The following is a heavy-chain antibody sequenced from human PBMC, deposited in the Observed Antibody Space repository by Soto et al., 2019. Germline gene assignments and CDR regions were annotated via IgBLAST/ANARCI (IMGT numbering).Heavy chain of an antibody. CDR2: IYDSGTT. CDR1: GGSISSGGHY. V-gene: IGHV4-31*03. CDR3: TRGGIRTTFRH. D-gene: IGHD3-16*01. Sequence: QVQLQESGPGLVKPSQTLSLTCTVSGGSISSGGHYWSWIRQHPGKGLEWIGYIYDSGTTYYNPSLKSRLTISGDMSKNQFSLKLTSVTAADTAVYYCTRGGIRTTFRHWGQGTLVTVSS. J-gene: IGHJ4*02.